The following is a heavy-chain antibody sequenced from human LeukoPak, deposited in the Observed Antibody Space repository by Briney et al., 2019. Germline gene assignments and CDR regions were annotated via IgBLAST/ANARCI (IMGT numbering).Heavy chain of an antibody. V-gene: IGHV3-30*10. Sequence: PGGSLRLSCAASGFTFSTHAMHWVRQAPGKGLEWVAVVSHDGNTKYYTDSVKGRFTISRDNSKNTLYLQMNGLRTDDTAVYYCARAIVGTENFDYWGQGTLVTLSS. CDR2: VSHDGNTK. CDR3: ARAIVGTENFDY. J-gene: IGHJ4*02. CDR1: GFTFSTHA. D-gene: IGHD5-12*01.